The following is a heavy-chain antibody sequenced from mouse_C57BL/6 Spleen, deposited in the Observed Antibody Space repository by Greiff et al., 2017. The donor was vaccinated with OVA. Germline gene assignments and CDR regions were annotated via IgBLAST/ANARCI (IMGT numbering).Heavy chain of an antibody. J-gene: IGHJ1*03. V-gene: IGHV1-18*01. Sequence: VQLQQSGPELVKPGASVKIPCKASGYTFTDYTMDWVKQSHGKSLEWIGDINPNNGGTIYNQKFKGKATLTVDKSSSTAYMELRSLTSEDTAVYYCARGDYDGELWYFDVWGTGTTVTVSS. D-gene: IGHD2-4*01. CDR3: ARGDYDGELWYFDV. CDR1: GYTFTDYT. CDR2: INPNNGGT.